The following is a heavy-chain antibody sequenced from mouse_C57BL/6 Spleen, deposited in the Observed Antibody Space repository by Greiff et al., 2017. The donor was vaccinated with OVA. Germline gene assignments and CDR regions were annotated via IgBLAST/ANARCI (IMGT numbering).Heavy chain of an antibody. V-gene: IGHV10-1*01. CDR3: VRGSHYYGSSYLWYFDV. J-gene: IGHJ1*03. Sequence: EVQVVESGGGLVQPKGSLKLSCAASGFSFNTYAMNWVRQAPGKGLEWVARIRSKSNNYATYYADSVKDRFTISRDDSESMLYLQMNNLKTEDTAMYYCVRGSHYYGSSYLWYFDVWGTGTTVTVSS. CDR2: IRSKSNNYAT. CDR1: GFSFNTYA. D-gene: IGHD1-1*01.